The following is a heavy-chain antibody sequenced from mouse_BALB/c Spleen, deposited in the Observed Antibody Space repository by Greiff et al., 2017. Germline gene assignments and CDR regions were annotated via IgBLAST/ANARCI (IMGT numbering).Heavy chain of an antibody. CDR2: ISSGSSTI. Sequence: EVKLMESGGGLVQPGGSRKLSCAASGFTFSSFGMHWVRQAPEKGLEWVAYISSGSSTIYYADTVKGRFTISRDNPKNTLFLQMTSLRSEDTAMYYCARSRGYDCFDDWGQGTTLTVSS. J-gene: IGHJ2*01. D-gene: IGHD2-2*01. CDR3: ARSRGYDCFDD. V-gene: IGHV5-17*02. CDR1: GFTFSSFG.